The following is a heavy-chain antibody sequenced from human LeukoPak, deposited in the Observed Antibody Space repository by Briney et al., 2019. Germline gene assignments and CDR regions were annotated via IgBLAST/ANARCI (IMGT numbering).Heavy chain of an antibody. CDR1: GFTFDDYA. CDR3: ARAVAGRGDY. V-gene: IGHV3-9*01. J-gene: IGHJ4*02. D-gene: IGHD6-19*01. Sequence: GGSLRLSCAASGFTFDDYAMHWVRQAPGKGLEWVSGVSWNSGSIGYADSVKGRFTISRDNAKNSLYLQMNSLRAEDTAVYYCARAVAGRGDYWGQGTLVTVSS. CDR2: VSWNSGSI.